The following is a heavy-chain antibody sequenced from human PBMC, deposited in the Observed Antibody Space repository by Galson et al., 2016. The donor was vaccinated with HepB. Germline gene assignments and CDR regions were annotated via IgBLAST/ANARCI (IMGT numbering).Heavy chain of an antibody. CDR1: GFTFRNYG. Sequence: SLRLSCAASGFTFRNYGMTLVRQAPGKGLDVVSSISRSGDSTDYADSVKGRFTISRDNSKNTLSLQMNSLTADDTAIYYCVQGSTAPAVWGKGTTVTVSS. CDR3: VQGSTAPAV. J-gene: IGHJ6*04. CDR2: ISRSGDST. D-gene: IGHD2-2*01. V-gene: IGHV3-23*01.